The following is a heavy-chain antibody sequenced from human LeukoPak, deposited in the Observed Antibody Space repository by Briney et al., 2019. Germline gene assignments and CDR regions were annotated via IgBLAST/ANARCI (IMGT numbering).Heavy chain of an antibody. D-gene: IGHD3-22*01. CDR2: IYSAGGT. V-gene: IGHV3-66*01. Sequence: PGGSLRLSCAASGFTVSNNYMNWVRQAPGKGLEWVSVIYSAGGTYYADSVKGRFTISRDNSKNTLYLQMNSLRVEDTAVYYCARDSSGPAYWGQGTLVTVSS. CDR1: GFTVSNNY. J-gene: IGHJ4*02. CDR3: ARDSSGPAY.